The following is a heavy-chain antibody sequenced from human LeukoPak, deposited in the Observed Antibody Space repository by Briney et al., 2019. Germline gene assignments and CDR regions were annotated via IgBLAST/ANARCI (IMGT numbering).Heavy chain of an antibody. Sequence: GGSLRLSCAASGFTFSSYAMHWVRQAPGKGLEWVSGISWNSGSIGYADSVKGRFTISRDNAKNSLYLQMNSLRAEDTALYYCAKGIAARPEDSFDYWGQGTLVTVSS. CDR2: ISWNSGSI. D-gene: IGHD6-6*01. V-gene: IGHV3-9*01. CDR1: GFTFSSYA. J-gene: IGHJ4*02. CDR3: AKGIAARPEDSFDY.